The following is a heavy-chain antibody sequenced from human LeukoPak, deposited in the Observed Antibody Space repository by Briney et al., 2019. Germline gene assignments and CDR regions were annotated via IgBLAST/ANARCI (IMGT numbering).Heavy chain of an antibody. J-gene: IGHJ6*02. V-gene: IGHV4-59*12. D-gene: IGHD6-19*01. CDR3: ATLAVAGTVVDYYYYGMDV. Sequence: PSETLSLTCTVSGGSISSYYWSWIRQPPGKGLEWIGYIYYSGSTNYNPSLKSRVTISVDTSKNQFSLKLSSVTAADTAVYYCATLAVAGTVVDYYYYGMDVWGQGTTVTVSS. CDR1: GGSISSYY. CDR2: IYYSGST.